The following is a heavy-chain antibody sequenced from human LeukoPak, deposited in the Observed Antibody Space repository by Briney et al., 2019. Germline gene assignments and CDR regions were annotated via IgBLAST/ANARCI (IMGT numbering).Heavy chain of an antibody. CDR3: ARDDYYDSSAYRENPFDV. Sequence: SVKVSCKASGDTFSSYAISWLRQAPGQGLEWMGGIIPILGTTNYAQKFQGRVTITADESTSTLYTELRSLRSEDTAIYYCARDDYYDSSAYRENPFDVWGQGTMVTVSS. D-gene: IGHD3-22*01. CDR2: IIPILGTT. CDR1: GDTFSSYA. J-gene: IGHJ3*01. V-gene: IGHV1-69*13.